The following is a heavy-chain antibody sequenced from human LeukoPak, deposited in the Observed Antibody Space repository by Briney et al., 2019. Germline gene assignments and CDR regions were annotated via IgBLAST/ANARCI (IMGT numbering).Heavy chain of an antibody. D-gene: IGHD1-26*01. CDR3: VRQKAVSADFEY. J-gene: IGHJ4*01. CDR1: GGSISYYF. Sequence: SETLSLTCTVSGGSISYYFWSWFRQSPGKGLEWNGNVHYSGTNTYNPSLESRLSMSVDTSKNQFSLTLNSATAADTAVYYCVRQKAVSADFEYWGQGTLVTVAS. V-gene: IGHV4-59*08. CDR2: VHYSGTN.